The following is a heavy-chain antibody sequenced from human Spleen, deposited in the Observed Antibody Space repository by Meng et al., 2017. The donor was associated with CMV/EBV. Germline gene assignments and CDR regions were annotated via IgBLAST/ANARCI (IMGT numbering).Heavy chain of an antibody. CDR3: ARSTDIVVVPAAIADYYYGMDV. D-gene: IGHD2-2*01. V-gene: IGHV1-8*02. J-gene: IGHJ6*02. Sequence: ASVKVSCKASGYNFTGYYMHWVRQATGQGLEWMGWMNPNSGNTGYAQKFQGRVTMTRNTSISTAYMELSSLRSEDTAVYYCARSTDIVVVPAAIADYYYGMDVWGQGTTVTVSS. CDR1: GYNFTGYY. CDR2: MNPNSGNT.